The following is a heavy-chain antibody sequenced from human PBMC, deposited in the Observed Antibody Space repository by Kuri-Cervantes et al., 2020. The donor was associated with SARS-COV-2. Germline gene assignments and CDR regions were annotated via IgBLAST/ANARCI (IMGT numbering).Heavy chain of an antibody. CDR3: ARGFPTVTTWLGYYYYGMDV. CDR2: ISSSSSTI. D-gene: IGHD4-17*01. Sequence: GESLKISCAASGFTFSSYSMNWVRQAPGKGLEWASYISSSSSTIYYADSVKGRFTISRDNAKNSLYLQMNSLRAEDTAVYYCARGFPTVTTWLGYYYYGMDVWGQGTTVTVSS. V-gene: IGHV3-48*01. J-gene: IGHJ6*02. CDR1: GFTFSSYS.